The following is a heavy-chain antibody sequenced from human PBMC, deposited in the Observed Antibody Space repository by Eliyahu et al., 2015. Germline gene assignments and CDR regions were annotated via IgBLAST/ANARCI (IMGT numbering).Heavy chain of an antibody. V-gene: IGHV3-30*18. J-gene: IGHJ4*02. CDR2: ISYDGSNK. Sequence: QVQLVESGGGVVQPGRSLRLSCAASGCPFSSYGXHWVRQAPGKGLEGVAVISYDGSNKYYADSVKGRFTISRDNSKNTLYLQMNSLRAEDTAVYYCAKHNEPGIAVAGTLDYWGQGTLVTVSS. D-gene: IGHD6-19*01. CDR3: AKHNEPGIAVAGTLDY. CDR1: GCPFSSYG.